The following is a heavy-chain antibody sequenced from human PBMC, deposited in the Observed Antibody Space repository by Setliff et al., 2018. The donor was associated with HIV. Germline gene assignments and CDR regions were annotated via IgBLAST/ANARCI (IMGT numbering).Heavy chain of an antibody. CDR3: ARDGINSDSSSWYSVNWFDP. CDR1: GYTFTGYY. CDR2: INPNSGGT. Sequence: ASVKVSCKASGYTFTGYYMHWVRQAPGQGLEWMGWINPNSGGTNYAQKFQGRVTMTRATSISTAYMELSRLRSDDTAVYYCARDGINSDSSSWYSVNWFDPWGQGTLVTVSS. D-gene: IGHD6-13*01. V-gene: IGHV1-2*02. J-gene: IGHJ5*02.